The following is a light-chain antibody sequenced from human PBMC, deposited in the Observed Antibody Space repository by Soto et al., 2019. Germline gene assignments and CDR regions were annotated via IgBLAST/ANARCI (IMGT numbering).Light chain of an antibody. J-gene: IGLJ3*02. CDR1: SSDVGGFNY. CDR2: EVS. V-gene: IGLV2-14*01. Sequence: QAVVPQPASVSGSPGQSITISCTGTSSDVGGFNYVSWYQHYPGEAPKLLIYEVSNRPSGVSSRFSGSKSGNTASLTISGLQADDEGDYYCSSFTTSNTWVFGGGTQLTVL. CDR3: SSFTTSNTWV.